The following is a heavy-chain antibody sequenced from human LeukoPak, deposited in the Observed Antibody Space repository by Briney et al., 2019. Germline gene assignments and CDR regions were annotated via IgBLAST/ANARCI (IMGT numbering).Heavy chain of an antibody. CDR3: ARDHSPEYDSSAGYFQL. V-gene: IGHV3-66*01. CDR1: GFTFSSYA. J-gene: IGHJ1*01. D-gene: IGHD6-6*01. Sequence: PGGSLRLSCAASGFTFSSYAMSWVRQAPGKGLEWVSVIYSGGSTYYADSVKGRFSFYRDNSKNTLYLQMNSLRAEDTAVYYCARDHSPEYDSSAGYFQLWGQGTLVTVSS. CDR2: IYSGGST.